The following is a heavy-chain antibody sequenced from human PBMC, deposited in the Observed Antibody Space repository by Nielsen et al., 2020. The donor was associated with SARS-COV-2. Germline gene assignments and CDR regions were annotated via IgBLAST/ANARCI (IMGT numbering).Heavy chain of an antibody. Sequence: SETLSLTCTVSGGSISSYYWSWIRQPPGKGLEWIGYIYYSGSTNYNPSLKSRVTISVDTSKNQFSLKLSSVTAADTAVYYCARGTGYSYGDYWGQGTLVTVSS. J-gene: IGHJ4*02. D-gene: IGHD5-18*01. CDR1: GGSISSYY. CDR3: ARGTGYSYGDY. CDR2: IYYSGST. V-gene: IGHV4-59*12.